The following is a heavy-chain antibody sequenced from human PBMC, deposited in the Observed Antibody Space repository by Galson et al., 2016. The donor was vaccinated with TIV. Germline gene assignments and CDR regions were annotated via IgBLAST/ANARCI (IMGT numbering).Heavy chain of an antibody. Sequence: KGLEWMGNIYPGDSDTTYSPSFQGQVTMSVDKSLNTAYLQWSSLKASDTALYYCARRETELGVDVWGKGTTVTVSS. D-gene: IGHD1-14*01. J-gene: IGHJ6*04. CDR2: IYPGDSDT. V-gene: IGHV5-51*01. CDR3: ARRETELGVDV.